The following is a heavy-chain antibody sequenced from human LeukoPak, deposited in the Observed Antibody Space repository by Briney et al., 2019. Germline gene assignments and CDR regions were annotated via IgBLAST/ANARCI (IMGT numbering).Heavy chain of an antibody. J-gene: IGHJ4*02. Sequence: PGGSLRLSCAASGFTVSSNYMSWVRQAPGEGLEWVSVIYSGGSTYYADSVKGRFTISRDNSKNTLYLQMNSLRAEDTAVYYCASCSRYFYGSGSYYFDYWGQGTLVTVSS. CDR2: IYSGGST. CDR1: GFTVSSNY. CDR3: ASCSRYFYGSGSYYFDY. V-gene: IGHV3-53*01. D-gene: IGHD3-10*01.